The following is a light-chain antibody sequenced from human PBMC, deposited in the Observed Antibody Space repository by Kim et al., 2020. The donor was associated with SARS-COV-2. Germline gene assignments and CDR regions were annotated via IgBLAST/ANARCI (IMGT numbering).Light chain of an antibody. CDR1: QSVDSRY. J-gene: IGKJ5*01. CDR3: QQYGKTPPIT. CDR2: HAS. V-gene: IGKV3-20*01. Sequence: EIVLTQSPDTLSLSPGERATLSCRASQSVDSRYFAWYQQKPGQAPRLLLHHASSRATGIPDRFSGSGSETEFTLTISRLEPEDFATYCCQQYGKTPPITFGGGTRLEIK.